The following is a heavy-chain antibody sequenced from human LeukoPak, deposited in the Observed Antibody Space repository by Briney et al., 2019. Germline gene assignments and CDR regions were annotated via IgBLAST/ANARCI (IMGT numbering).Heavy chain of an antibody. CDR1: ELISKVSA. V-gene: IGHV3-73*01. CDR3: TRPRTHNWNYKDH. CDR2: IRIKPNAYAT. Sequence: PGGSLRPSGGVSELISKVSAIHWFGRVSGKGRGWLARIRIKPNAYATAYTAAVKGRFTMSRDDSKNTAYLEMNSLKIEDTAVYYCTRPRTHNWNYKDHWGQGTLVTVSS. D-gene: IGHD1-7*01. J-gene: IGHJ4*02.